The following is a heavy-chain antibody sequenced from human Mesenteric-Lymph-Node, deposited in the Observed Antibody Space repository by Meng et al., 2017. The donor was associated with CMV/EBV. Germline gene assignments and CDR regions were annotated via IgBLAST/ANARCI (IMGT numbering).Heavy chain of an antibody. CDR2: INHSGST. D-gene: IGHD3-9*01. Sequence: VYGGGFMGYYWRWIRQPPGEEVVWIGEINHSGSTNYDQSLKGRVTISVDTSKNQFSLKLSSVTAADTAVYYCARGDILTGSTENFDYWGQGTLVTVSS. CDR1: GGGFMGYY. J-gene: IGHJ4*02. CDR3: ARGDILTGSTENFDY. V-gene: IGHV4-34*01.